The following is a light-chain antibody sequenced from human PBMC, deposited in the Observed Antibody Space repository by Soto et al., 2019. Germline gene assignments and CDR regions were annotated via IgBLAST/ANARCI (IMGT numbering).Light chain of an antibody. CDR1: QSISRS. CDR3: QQYNSYSS. Sequence: DILMTQSPSTLSLSPGDRVTITCRAGQSISRSLSWCQQKPGKATELLNDTASSLESGVASRFSGSGARTEFTLTISIEQHDDAATYCCQQYNSYSSFGQGTKVDI. V-gene: IGKV1-5*03. J-gene: IGKJ2*01. CDR2: TAS.